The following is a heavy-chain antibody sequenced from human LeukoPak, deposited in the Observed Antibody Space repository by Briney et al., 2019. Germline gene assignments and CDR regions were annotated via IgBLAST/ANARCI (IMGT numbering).Heavy chain of an antibody. J-gene: IGHJ4*02. D-gene: IGHD1-26*01. V-gene: IGHV4-4*02. CDR3: ARTLQVGATTDY. CDR2: IYHSGST. CDR1: GGSISSSNW. Sequence: SEALSLTCAVSGGSISSSNWWSWVRQPPGKGLEWIGEIYHSGSTNYNPSLKSRVTISVDKSKNQFSLKLSSVTAADTAVYYCARTLQVGATTDYWGQGTLVTVSS.